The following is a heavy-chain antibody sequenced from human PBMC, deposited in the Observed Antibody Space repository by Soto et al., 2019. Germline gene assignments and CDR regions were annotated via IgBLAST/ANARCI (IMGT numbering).Heavy chain of an antibody. J-gene: IGHJ5*02. CDR3: ARGGGIYCRSTSFYTWWFDP. CDR1: GGTFSSYA. CDR2: IIPIFGTA. Sequence: QVQLVQSGAEVKKPGSSVKVSCKASGGTFSSYAISWVRQAPGQGLEWMGGIIPIFGTANNAQKFQGRVTITAYKSTSTAYMELSSLRSEDTAVYYCARGGGIYCRSTSFYTWWFDPWGQGTLVTVSS. V-gene: IGHV1-69*06. D-gene: IGHD2-2*02.